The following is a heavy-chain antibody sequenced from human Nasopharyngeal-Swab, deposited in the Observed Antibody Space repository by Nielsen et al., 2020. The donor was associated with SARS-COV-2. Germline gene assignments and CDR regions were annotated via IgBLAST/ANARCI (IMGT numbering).Heavy chain of an antibody. CDR3: ATSVGAGFDY. Sequence: GGSLRLSCAASGFTFADYTMHWVRQAPGKGLEWVSLISWDGGSTYYADSVKGRFTISRDNSKNSLYLQMNSLRTEDTALYYCATSVGAGFDYWGQGTLVTVSS. CDR1: GFTFADYT. D-gene: IGHD1-26*01. CDR2: ISWDGGST. V-gene: IGHV3-43*01. J-gene: IGHJ4*02.